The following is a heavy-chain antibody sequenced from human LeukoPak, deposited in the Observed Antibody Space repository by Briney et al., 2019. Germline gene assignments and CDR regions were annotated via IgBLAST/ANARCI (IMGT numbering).Heavy chain of an antibody. V-gene: IGHV1-46*01. J-gene: IGHJ4*02. CDR2: INPSGGST. CDR3: ARDGGLPITMAIFDY. Sequence: ASVTASCKASGYTFTSYYMHWVRQAPGQGLEWMGLINPSGGSTSYAQKFQGRVTMTRDTSTSTVYMELSSLRSEDTAVYYCARDGGLPITMAIFDYWGQGTLVTVSS. CDR1: GYTFTSYY. D-gene: IGHD3-10*01.